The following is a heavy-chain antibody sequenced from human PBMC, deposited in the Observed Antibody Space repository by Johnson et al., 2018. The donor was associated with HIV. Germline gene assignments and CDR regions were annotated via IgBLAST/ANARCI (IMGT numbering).Heavy chain of an antibody. CDR3: AKDISTVVTPSGAFDI. D-gene: IGHD4-23*01. J-gene: IGHJ3*02. V-gene: IGHV3-9*01. CDR2: ISWNSGSI. CDR1: GFTFSSYG. Sequence: VQVVESGGGVVQPGRSLRLSCAASGFTFSSYGMHWVRQAPGKGLEWVSGISWNSGSIGYADSVKGRFTISRDNAKNSLYLQMNSLRAEDTALYYCAKDISTVVTPSGAFDIWGQGTMVTVSS.